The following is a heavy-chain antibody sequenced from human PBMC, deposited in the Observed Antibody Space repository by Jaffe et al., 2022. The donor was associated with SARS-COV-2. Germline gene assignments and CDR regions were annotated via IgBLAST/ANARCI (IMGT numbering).Heavy chain of an antibody. V-gene: IGHV1-8*01. Sequence: QVQLVQSGAEVKKPGASVKVSCKASGYTFTSYDINWVRQATGQGLEWMGWMNPNSGNTGYAQKFQGRVTMTRNTSISTAYMELSSLRSEDTAVYYCARVTGTGYIPRPPYYYYGMDVWGQGTTVTVSS. CDR3: ARVTGTGYIPRPPYYYYGMDV. CDR1: GYTFTSYD. D-gene: IGHD3-9*01. CDR2: MNPNSGNT. J-gene: IGHJ6*02.